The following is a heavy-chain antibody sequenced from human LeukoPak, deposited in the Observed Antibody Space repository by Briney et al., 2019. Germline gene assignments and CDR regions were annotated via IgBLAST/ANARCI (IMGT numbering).Heavy chain of an antibody. Sequence: GRSLRLSCAASGFTFSSYAMHWVRQAPGKGLGWVAVISYDGSNKYYADSVKGRFTISRDNSKNTLYLQMNSLRAEDTAVYYCARDQGGVEANWFDPWGQGTLVTVSS. CDR2: ISYDGSNK. J-gene: IGHJ5*02. D-gene: IGHD1-26*01. CDR1: GFTFSSYA. CDR3: ARDQGGVEANWFDP. V-gene: IGHV3-30*01.